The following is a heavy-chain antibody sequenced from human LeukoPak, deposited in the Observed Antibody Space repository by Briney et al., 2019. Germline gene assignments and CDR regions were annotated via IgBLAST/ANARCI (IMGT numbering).Heavy chain of an antibody. CDR2: IYYSGST. CDR1: GGSISSGGYS. Sequence: SETLSLTCAVSGGSISSGGYSWSWIRQPPGKGLEWIGYIYYSGSTNYNPSLKSRVTISVDTSKNQFSLKLSSVTAADTAVYYCARESTSGNWFDPWGQGTLVTVSS. D-gene: IGHD2-2*01. CDR3: ARESTSGNWFDP. V-gene: IGHV4-61*08. J-gene: IGHJ5*02.